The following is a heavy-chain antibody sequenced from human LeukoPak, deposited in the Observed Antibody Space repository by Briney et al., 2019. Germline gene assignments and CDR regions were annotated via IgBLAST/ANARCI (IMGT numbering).Heavy chain of an antibody. CDR1: GFTFSSYG. Sequence: GGSLRLSCSASGFTFSSYGLHWVRQAPGKGLEYVSGISDNGRRTYYADPVKGRFTISRDNSRKTLYLQMSSLRAEDTAVYYCARDSSWPTFDYWGQGTLVTVSS. V-gene: IGHV3-64D*06. CDR2: ISDNGRRT. D-gene: IGHD6-13*01. CDR3: ARDSSWPTFDY. J-gene: IGHJ4*02.